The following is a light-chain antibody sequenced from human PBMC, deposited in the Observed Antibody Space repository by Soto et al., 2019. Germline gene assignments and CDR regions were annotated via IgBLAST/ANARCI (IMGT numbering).Light chain of an antibody. J-gene: IGLJ1*01. Sequence: QSVLTQPASVSGSPGQSITISCTGTSSDIGSYNYVSWYQQHPGKAPKLMIYKVSNRPSGVSIRFSGSKSGNTASLTISGLQAEDEADYYCSSFTSSTLGVFGTGTTLTVL. CDR2: KVS. CDR1: SSDIGSYNY. V-gene: IGLV2-14*01. CDR3: SSFTSSTLGV.